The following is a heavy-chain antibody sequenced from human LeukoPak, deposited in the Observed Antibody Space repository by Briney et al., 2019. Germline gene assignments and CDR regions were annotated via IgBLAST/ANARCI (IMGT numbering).Heavy chain of an antibody. CDR1: SGSISSYY. CDR3: ARESTNWFDL. J-gene: IGHJ5*02. CDR2: ISYSGGT. V-gene: IGHV4-59*01. Sequence: SETLSLTCTVSSGSISSYYWSWIRQPPGKGLEWLGYISYSGGTNYNPSLKSRVTISIDTSKNQFSLKLRSVTAADTAVYYCARESTNWFDLWGQGTLVTVSS.